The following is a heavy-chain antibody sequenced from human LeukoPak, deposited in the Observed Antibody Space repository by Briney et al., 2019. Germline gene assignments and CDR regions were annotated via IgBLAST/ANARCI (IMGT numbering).Heavy chain of an antibody. CDR3: ARENDSSGYYLLHFDY. D-gene: IGHD3-22*01. CDR1: GGSISSSSYY. V-gene: IGHV4-39*02. Sequence: SETLSLTCTVSGGSISSSSYYWGWIRQPPGKGLEWIGSIYYSGSTYYNPSLKSRVTISVDTSKNQFSLKLSSVTAADTAVYYCARENDSSGYYLLHFDYWGQGTLVTVSS. J-gene: IGHJ4*02. CDR2: IYYSGST.